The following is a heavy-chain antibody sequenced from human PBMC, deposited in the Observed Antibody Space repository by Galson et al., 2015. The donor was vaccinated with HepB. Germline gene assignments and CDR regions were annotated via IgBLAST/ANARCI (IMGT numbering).Heavy chain of an antibody. D-gene: IGHD2-21*02. V-gene: IGHV3-11*06. CDR2: ISTSSSYT. CDR3: AREVVTPGFFDL. Sequence: SLRLSCAASGFTFSDYYMSWIRQAPGKGLEWVSYISTSSSYTNYADSVKGRFTISRDDAKNSLFLQMHSLSAEDTAVYYCAREVVTPGFFDLWGRGTLVSVSS. CDR1: GFTFSDYY. J-gene: IGHJ2*01.